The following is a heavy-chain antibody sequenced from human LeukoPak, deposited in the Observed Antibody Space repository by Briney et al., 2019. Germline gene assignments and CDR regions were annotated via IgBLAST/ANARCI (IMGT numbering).Heavy chain of an antibody. CDR2: MNPNSGNT. J-gene: IGHJ6*03. D-gene: IGHD3/OR15-3a*01. V-gene: IGHV1-8*01. CDR1: GYTFTSYD. CDR3: ARALSWTTDSYYYMDV. Sequence: GASVKVSCKASGYTFTSYDINWVRPATGQGLEWMGWMNPNSGNTGYAQKFQGRVTMTKNTSITTAYMELNSLRSEDTAVYYCARALSWTTDSYYYMDVWGKGTTVTVSS.